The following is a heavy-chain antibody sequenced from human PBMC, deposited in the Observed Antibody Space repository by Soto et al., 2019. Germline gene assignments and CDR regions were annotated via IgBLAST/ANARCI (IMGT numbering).Heavy chain of an antibody. Sequence: EVQLLESGGGLVQPGGSLRLSCAASGFTFSSYAMSWVRQAPGKGLEWVSVISGRGGNEYYADSVKGRFTISRDNSQNTLHLQMNSLRAEDTAVYYCAREKTSYGMDVWGQGTTVTVSS. CDR1: GFTFSSYA. CDR3: AREKTSYGMDV. J-gene: IGHJ6*02. V-gene: IGHV3-23*01. CDR2: ISGRGGNE.